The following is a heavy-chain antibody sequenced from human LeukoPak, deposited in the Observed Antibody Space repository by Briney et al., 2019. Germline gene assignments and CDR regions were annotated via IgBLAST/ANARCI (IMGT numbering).Heavy chain of an antibody. J-gene: IGHJ6*03. D-gene: IGHD2-2*01. V-gene: IGHV1-2*02. CDR1: GYTFTGYY. CDR2: INPNSGGT. CDR3: ARGHCSTTSCPYYWYMDV. Sequence: VASVKVSCKASGYTFTGYYMHWVRQAPGQGLEWMGWINPNSGGTNYAQKFQGRVTMTRDTSISTAYMELSRLRSDDTAVYYCARGHCSTTSCPYYWYMDVWGRGTTVTVSS.